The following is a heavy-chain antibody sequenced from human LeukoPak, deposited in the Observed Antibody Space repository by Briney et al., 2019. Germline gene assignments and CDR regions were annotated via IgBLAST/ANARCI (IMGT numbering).Heavy chain of an antibody. D-gene: IGHD3-22*01. Sequence: SETLSLTCTVSGGSISSSSYYWGWIRQPPGKGLEWIGSIYYSGSTYYNPSLKSRVTISVDTSKNQYSLKLSSVTAADTAVYYFASRVRYYDSSGLDYWGQGTLVTVSS. J-gene: IGHJ4*02. CDR3: ASRVRYYDSSGLDY. V-gene: IGHV4-39*01. CDR2: IYYSGST. CDR1: GGSISSSSYY.